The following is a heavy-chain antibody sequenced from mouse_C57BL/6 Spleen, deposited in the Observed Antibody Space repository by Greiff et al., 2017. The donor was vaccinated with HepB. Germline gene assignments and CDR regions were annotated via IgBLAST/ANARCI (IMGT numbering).Heavy chain of an antibody. Sequence: ESGPGLVKPSQSLSLTCSVTGYSITSGYYWNWIRQFPGNKLEWMGYISYDGSNNYNPSLKNRISITRDTSKNQFFLKLNSVTTEDTATYYCARERGYDGYYDFDYWGQGTTLTVSS. J-gene: IGHJ2*01. D-gene: IGHD2-3*01. V-gene: IGHV3-6*01. CDR2: ISYDGSN. CDR1: GYSITSGYY. CDR3: ARERGYDGYYDFDY.